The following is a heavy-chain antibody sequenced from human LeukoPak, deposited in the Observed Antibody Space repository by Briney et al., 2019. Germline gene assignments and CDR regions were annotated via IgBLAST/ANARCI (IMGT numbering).Heavy chain of an antibody. Sequence: GGSLRLSCAASGFTDSSYAMSLVRQAAGKGLEWVSAISGSGGSTYYADSVKGRFTISRDNSKNTLYLQMNSLRAEDTAVYYCAKDHTRGYSFDAFDIWGQGTMVTVSS. CDR3: AKDHTRGYSFDAFDI. CDR1: GFTDSSYA. J-gene: IGHJ3*02. CDR2: ISGSGGST. V-gene: IGHV3-23*01. D-gene: IGHD5-18*01.